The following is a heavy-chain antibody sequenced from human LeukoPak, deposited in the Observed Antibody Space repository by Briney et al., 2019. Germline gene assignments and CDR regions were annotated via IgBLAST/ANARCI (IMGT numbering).Heavy chain of an antibody. J-gene: IGHJ6*02. D-gene: IGHD2-8*02. Sequence: SSSSGYIYYADSVKGRFTISRDNAKNSLYLQMNSLRAEDTAVYYCARGSTGGNFYYYGMDVWGQGTTVTVSS. V-gene: IGHV3-21*01. CDR2: SSSSGYI. CDR3: ARGSTGGNFYYYGMDV.